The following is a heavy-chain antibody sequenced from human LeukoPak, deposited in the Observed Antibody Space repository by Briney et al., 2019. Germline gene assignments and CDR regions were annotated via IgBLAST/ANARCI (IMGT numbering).Heavy chain of an antibody. CDR1: GFTFSDYA. CDR2: ISYDGNNK. CDR3: ARDPTGSNYYDDRFDY. D-gene: IGHD3-22*01. V-gene: IGHV3-30-3*01. J-gene: IGHJ4*02. Sequence: GRSLRLSCAASGFTFSDYAMHWVRQAPGKGLEWVAVISYDGNNKYYADSVKGRFTISRENSKNTLYLQMNSLRAEDTAVYYCARDPTGSNYYDDRFDYWGQGTLVTVSS.